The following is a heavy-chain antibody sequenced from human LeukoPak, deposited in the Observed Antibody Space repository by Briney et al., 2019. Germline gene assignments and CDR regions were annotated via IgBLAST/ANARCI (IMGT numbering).Heavy chain of an antibody. J-gene: IGHJ4*02. D-gene: IGHD5-18*01. CDR2: VKGDGSAQ. V-gene: IGHV3-7*01. CDR3: ATSVDTAAGPY. Sequence: GGSLRLSCADSGFSFSSYLMTWVRQAPGKGLEWVANVKGDGSAQFYVDSVKGRFAISRDNARNSLYLHMNSLRDEDTAVYYCATSVDTAAGPYWGQGTLVTVSS. CDR1: GFSFSSYL.